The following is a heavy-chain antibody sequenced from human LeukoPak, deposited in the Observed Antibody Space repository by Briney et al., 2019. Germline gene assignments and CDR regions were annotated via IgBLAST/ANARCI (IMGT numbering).Heavy chain of an antibody. CDR1: GGTFSSYA. CDR2: IIPILGIA. CDR3: ARGMGIAVP. V-gene: IGHV1-69*04. D-gene: IGHD6-19*01. Sequence: SVKVSCKASGGTFSSYAISWVRQAPGQGLEWMGRIIPILGIANYAQRFQGRVTITADKSTSTAYMELSSLGSEDTAVYYCARGMGIAVPWGQGTLVTVSS. J-gene: IGHJ5*02.